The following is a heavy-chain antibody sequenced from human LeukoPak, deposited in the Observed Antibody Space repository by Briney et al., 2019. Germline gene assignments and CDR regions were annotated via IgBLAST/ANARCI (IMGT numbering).Heavy chain of an antibody. D-gene: IGHD2-21*02. Sequence: PSETLSPTCAVYGGSFSGYYWSWIRQPPGKGLEWIGEINHSGSTNYNPSLKSRVTISVDTSKNQFSLKLSSVTAADTAVYYCARDRGYCGGDCYSGYYYYYGMDVWGQGTTVTVSS. CDR1: GGSFSGYY. J-gene: IGHJ6*02. CDR2: INHSGST. V-gene: IGHV4-34*01. CDR3: ARDRGYCGGDCYSGYYYYYGMDV.